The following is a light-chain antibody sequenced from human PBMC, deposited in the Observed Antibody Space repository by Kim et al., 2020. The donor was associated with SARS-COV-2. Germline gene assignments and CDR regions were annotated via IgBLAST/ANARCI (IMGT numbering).Light chain of an antibody. CDR3: YSAIDNNRV. CDR1: VLAKKY. J-gene: IGLJ3*02. V-gene: IGLV3-27*01. Sequence: SYELTQPSSVSVSPGQTAKITCSGDVLAKKYARWFQQKPGQAPVLLIYKDSERPSGIPERFSGSSSGTTVTLTISGALVEDDADYYCYSAIDNNRVFGGGTKLTVL. CDR2: KDS.